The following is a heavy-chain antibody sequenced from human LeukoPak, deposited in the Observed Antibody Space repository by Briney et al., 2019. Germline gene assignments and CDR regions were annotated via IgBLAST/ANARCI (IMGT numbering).Heavy chain of an antibody. J-gene: IGHJ4*02. CDR1: GGSISSYY. V-gene: IGHV4-59*08. CDR2: IYYSGNT. D-gene: IGHD5-18*01. Sequence: PSETLSLTCTVSGGSISSYYWSRIRQPPGKGLEWIGYIYYSGNTNYNPSLKSRVTISIDTSKNQFSLKLSSVTAADTAVYYCARHVDTAMVGGFDFWGQGTLVTVSS. CDR3: ARHVDTAMVGGFDF.